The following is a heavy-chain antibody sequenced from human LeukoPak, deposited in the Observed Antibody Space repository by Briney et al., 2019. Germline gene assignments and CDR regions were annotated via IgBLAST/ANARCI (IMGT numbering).Heavy chain of an antibody. CDR3: AGPLSMDV. V-gene: IGHV4-38-2*02. CDR1: GYSISSGYY. Sequence: SETLSLTCTVSGYSISSGYYWGWIRQPPGKGLEWIGSIYHSGSTNYNPSLKSRVTISVDTSKNQFSLKLSSVTAADTAVYYCAGPLSMDVWGKGTTVTVSS. D-gene: IGHD3-10*01. CDR2: IYHSGST. J-gene: IGHJ6*03.